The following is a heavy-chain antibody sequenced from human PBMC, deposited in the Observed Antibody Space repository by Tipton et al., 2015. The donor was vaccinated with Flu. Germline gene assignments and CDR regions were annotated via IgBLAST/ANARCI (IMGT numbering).Heavy chain of an antibody. Sequence: SLRLSCAASGFTFSSYAMSWVRQAPGKGLEWVSAISGSGGSTYYADSVKGRFTISRDNSKNTLYLQMNSLRAEDTAVYYCAKDLRELGTLDYWGQGTLVTVSS. CDR1: GFTFSSYA. V-gene: IGHV3-23*01. J-gene: IGHJ4*02. CDR2: ISGSGGST. CDR3: AKDLRELGTLDY. D-gene: IGHD1-26*01.